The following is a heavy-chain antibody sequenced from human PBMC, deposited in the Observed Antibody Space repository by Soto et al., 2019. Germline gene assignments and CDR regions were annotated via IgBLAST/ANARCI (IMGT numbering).Heavy chain of an antibody. V-gene: IGHV1-2*02. CDR1: GYTFTGYY. CDR2: INPNSGGT. D-gene: IGHD3-10*01. CDR3: ARDLLWFGEFLGATGFDP. Sequence: ASVKVSCKASGYTFTGYYMHWVRQAPGQGLEWMGWINPNSGGTNYAQKFQGRVTMTRDTSISTAYMELSRLRSDDTAVYYCARDLLWFGEFLGATGFDPWGQGTLVTVSS. J-gene: IGHJ5*02.